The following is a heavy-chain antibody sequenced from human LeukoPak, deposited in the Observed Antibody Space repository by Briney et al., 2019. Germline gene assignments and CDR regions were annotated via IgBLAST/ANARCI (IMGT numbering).Heavy chain of an antibody. CDR3: ARSGYDGFDY. V-gene: IGHV4-31*03. Sequence: SQTLSLTCTVSGGSISSGGYYWSWIRQHPGKGLEWIGCIYYSGSTYYNPSLKSRVTISVDTSKNQFSLKLSSVTAADTAVYYCARSGYDGFDYWGQGTLVTVSS. D-gene: IGHD5-12*01. CDR2: IYYSGST. CDR1: GGSISSGGYY. J-gene: IGHJ4*02.